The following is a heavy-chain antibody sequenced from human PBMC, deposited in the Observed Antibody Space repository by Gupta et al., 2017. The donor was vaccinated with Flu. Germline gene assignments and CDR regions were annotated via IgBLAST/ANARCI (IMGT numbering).Heavy chain of an antibody. V-gene: IGHV3-15*01. J-gene: IGHJ6*02. Sequence: GLEWVVRIKSKTDGGTTDYAAPVKGRFTISRDDSKNTLYLQMNSLKTEDTAVYYCTTVLGYCSSTSCYFRRAYYYYGMDVWGQGTTVTVSS. CDR2: IKSKTDGGTT. D-gene: IGHD2-2*01. CDR3: TTVLGYCSSTSCYFRRAYYYYGMDV.